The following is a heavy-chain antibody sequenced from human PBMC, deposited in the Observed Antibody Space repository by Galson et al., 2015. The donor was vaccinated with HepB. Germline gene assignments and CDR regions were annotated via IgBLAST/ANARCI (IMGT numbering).Heavy chain of an antibody. CDR1: GGSISSSSYY. J-gene: IGHJ4*02. D-gene: IGHD4-23*01. CDR3: ASWGLRWQSEPLDY. CDR2: IYYSGST. Sequence: SETLSLTCTVSGGSISSSSYYWGWIRQPPGKGLEWIGSIYYSGSTYYNPSLESRVTISVDTSKNQFSLKLSSVTAADTAVYYCASWGLRWQSEPLDYWGQGTLVTVSS. V-gene: IGHV4-39*01.